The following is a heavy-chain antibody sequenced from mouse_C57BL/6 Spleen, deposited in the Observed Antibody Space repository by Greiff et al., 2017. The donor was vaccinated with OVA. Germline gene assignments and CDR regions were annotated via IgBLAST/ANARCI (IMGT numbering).Heavy chain of an antibody. CDR3: ARDDYDPFAY. CDR1: GYSITSGYY. D-gene: IGHD2-4*01. V-gene: IGHV3-6*01. Sequence: ESGPGLVKPSQSLSLTCSVTGYSITSGYYWNWIRQFPGNKLEWMGYISYDGSNKYNPSLKNRISITRDTSKNQFFLKLNSVTTEDTATYYCARDDYDPFAYWGQGTLVTVSA. J-gene: IGHJ3*01. CDR2: ISYDGSN.